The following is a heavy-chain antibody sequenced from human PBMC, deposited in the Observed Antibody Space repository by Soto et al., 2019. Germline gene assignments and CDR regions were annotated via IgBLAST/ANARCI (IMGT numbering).Heavy chain of an antibody. Sequence: QVQLQESGPGLVKPSGTLSLTCAVSSGSISSSNWWSWVRQPPGKGLEWIGEIYHSGSTNYNPSLKSRGTISVDKSKNQFSLKLSSVTAADTAVYYCARGHDYGDYYYYYYYMDVWGKGTTVTVSS. CDR2: IYHSGST. D-gene: IGHD4-17*01. J-gene: IGHJ6*03. CDR1: SGSISSSNW. V-gene: IGHV4-4*02. CDR3: ARGHDYGDYYYYYYYMDV.